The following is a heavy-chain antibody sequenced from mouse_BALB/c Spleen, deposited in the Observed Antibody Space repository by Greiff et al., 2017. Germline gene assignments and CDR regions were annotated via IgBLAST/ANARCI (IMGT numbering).Heavy chain of an antibody. CDR1: GYSFTGYT. J-gene: IGHJ3*01. CDR2: INPYNGGT. D-gene: IGHD1-2*01. Sequence: DVQLQESGPELVKPGASMKISCKASGYSFTGYTMNWVKQSHGKNLEWIGLINPYNGGTSYNQKFKGKATLTVDKSSSTAYMELLSLTSEDSAVYYCARWPTTATTWFAYWGQGTLVTVSA. V-gene: IGHV1-18*01. CDR3: ARWPTTATTWFAY.